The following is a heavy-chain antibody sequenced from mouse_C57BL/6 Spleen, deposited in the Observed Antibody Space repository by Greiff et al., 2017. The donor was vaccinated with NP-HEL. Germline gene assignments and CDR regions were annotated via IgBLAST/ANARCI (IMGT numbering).Heavy chain of an antibody. V-gene: IGHV1-54*01. Sequence: QVQLKQSGAELVRPGTSVKVSCKASGYAFTNYLIEWVKQRPGQGLEWIGVINPGSGGTNYNEKFKGKATLTADKSSSTAYMQLSSLTSEDSAVYFCARSRYYGSSYVGAWFAYWGQGTLVTVSA. CDR3: ARSRYYGSSYVGAWFAY. J-gene: IGHJ3*01. CDR1: GYAFTNYL. D-gene: IGHD1-1*01. CDR2: INPGSGGT.